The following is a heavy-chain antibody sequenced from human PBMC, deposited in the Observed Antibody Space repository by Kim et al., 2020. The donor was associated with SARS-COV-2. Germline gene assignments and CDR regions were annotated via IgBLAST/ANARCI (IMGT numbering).Heavy chain of an antibody. CDR2: INPSGGST. J-gene: IGHJ5*02. Sequence: ASVKVSCKASGYTFTSYYMHWVRQAPGQGLEWMGIINPSGGSTSYAQKFQGRVTMTRDTSTSTVYMELSSLRSEDTAVYYCARDYSSSWEGYNWFDPWGQGTLVTVSS. CDR1: GYTFTSYY. CDR3: ARDYSSSWEGYNWFDP. V-gene: IGHV1-46*01. D-gene: IGHD6-13*01.